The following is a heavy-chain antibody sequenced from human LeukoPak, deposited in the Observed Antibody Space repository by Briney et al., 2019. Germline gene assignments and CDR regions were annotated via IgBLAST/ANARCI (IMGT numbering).Heavy chain of an antibody. CDR3: ARGSGTLFDY. J-gene: IGHJ4*02. Sequence: SETLPLTCAVYGGSFSGYYWSWIRQPPGKGLEWIGEINHSGSTNYNPSLKSRVTISVDTSKNQFSLKLSSVTAADTAVYYCARGSGTLFDYWGQGTLVTVSS. CDR1: GGSFSGYY. D-gene: IGHD3-10*01. V-gene: IGHV4-34*01. CDR2: INHSGST.